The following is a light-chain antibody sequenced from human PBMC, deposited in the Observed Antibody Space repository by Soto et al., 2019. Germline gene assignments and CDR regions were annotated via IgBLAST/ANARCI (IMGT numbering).Light chain of an antibody. V-gene: IGKV3-20*01. CDR2: GAS. J-gene: IGKJ1*01. CDR3: QQYGTSPRT. CDR1: QSVRNSY. Sequence: EIVLTQSPGTLSLSPGERTTLSCRASQSVRNSYLAWHQQKPGQAPRLLIYGASSRATGIPDRFSGSGSGTDFTLTISRLEPEDFAVYYCQQYGTSPRTFGQGTKVEFK.